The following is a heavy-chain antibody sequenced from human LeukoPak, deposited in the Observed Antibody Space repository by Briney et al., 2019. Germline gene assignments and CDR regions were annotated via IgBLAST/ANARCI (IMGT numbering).Heavy chain of an antibody. D-gene: IGHD6-13*01. CDR1: GGSISSGGYY. CDR2: IYYSGST. Sequence: SETLSLTCTVSGGSISSGGYYWSWIRQHPGKGQEWIGYIYYSGSTYYNPSPKSRVTISVDTSKNQFSLKLSSVTAADTAVYYCARVKQQLVRGIFDYWGQGTLVTVSS. CDR3: ARVKQQLVRGIFDY. V-gene: IGHV4-31*03. J-gene: IGHJ4*02.